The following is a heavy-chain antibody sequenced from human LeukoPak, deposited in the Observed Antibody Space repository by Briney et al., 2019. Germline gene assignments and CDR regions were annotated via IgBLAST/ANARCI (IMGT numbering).Heavy chain of an antibody. CDR3: ARNVGSGLDY. V-gene: IGHV1-46*01. CDR2: INPSGGST. D-gene: IGHD1-1*01. Sequence: ASVKVSCKASGYAFSSYYIHWVRQAPGQGLEWMGFINPSGGSTSYAQKFQGRVTMTRDTSTSTVYMELSGLRSEDTAMYFCARNVGSGLDYWGQGTLVTVSS. J-gene: IGHJ4*02. CDR1: GYAFSSYY.